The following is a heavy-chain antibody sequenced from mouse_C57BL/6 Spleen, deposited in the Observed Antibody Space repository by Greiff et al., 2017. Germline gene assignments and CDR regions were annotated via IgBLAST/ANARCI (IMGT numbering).Heavy chain of an antibody. V-gene: IGHV1-78*01. Sequence: VKVVESDAELVKPGASVKISCKVSGYTFTDHTIHWMKQRPEQGLEWIGYIYPRDGSTKYNEKFKGKATLTADKSSSTAYMQLNSLTSEDSAVYFCAEGYDPLYAMDYWGQGTSVTVSS. J-gene: IGHJ4*01. CDR3: AEGYDPLYAMDY. CDR1: GYTFTDHT. D-gene: IGHD2-2*01. CDR2: IYPRDGST.